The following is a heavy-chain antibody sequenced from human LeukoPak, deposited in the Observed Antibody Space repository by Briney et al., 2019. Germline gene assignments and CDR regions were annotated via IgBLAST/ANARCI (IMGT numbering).Heavy chain of an antibody. CDR3: ARPPNTSYYGSGRGFFDL. J-gene: IGHJ2*01. Sequence: ASETLSLTCTVSGGSISSGDYYWSWIRQPPGKGLEWIGHIYHSGITYYNPSLKSRVTISVDTSKNQFSLKLNSVTAADTAVYYCARPPNTSYYGSGRGFFDLWGRGTLVTVSS. V-gene: IGHV4-30-4*08. D-gene: IGHD3-10*01. CDR1: GGSISSGDYY. CDR2: IYHSGIT.